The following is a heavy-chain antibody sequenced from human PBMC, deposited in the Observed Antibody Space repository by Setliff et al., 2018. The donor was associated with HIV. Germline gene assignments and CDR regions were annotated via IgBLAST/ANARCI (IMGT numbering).Heavy chain of an antibody. CDR3: AGQDIGAVPALGAFDI. CDR1: DPITTSTYY. Sequence: PSETLSLTCYQESLRDPITTSTYYWGWIRQPPGKGLEYIGNIYQSGTTYYNSSLRSRVTMSLDTSKNQFSLKLSSVTAADTAVYYCAGQDIGAVPALGAFDIWGQGTMVTVSS. D-gene: IGHD2-2*01. CDR2: IYQSGTT. V-gene: IGHV4-39*07. J-gene: IGHJ3*02.